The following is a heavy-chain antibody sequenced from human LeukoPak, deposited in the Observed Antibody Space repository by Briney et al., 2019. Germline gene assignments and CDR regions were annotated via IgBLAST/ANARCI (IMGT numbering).Heavy chain of an antibody. CDR1: GYRFTSYW. J-gene: IGHJ4*02. Sequence: EESLKTSLKAPGYRFTSYWIGWVRQMPGKGLEGMGIIYPSDSDTRYNTSFQGQVTISADKFIRNAFLQWSSLEASATALYYCARSAKAMVRGIIDGTLDYWGQGTQVTVSS. V-gene: IGHV5-51*01. D-gene: IGHD3-10*01. CDR3: ARSAKAMVRGIIDGTLDY. CDR2: IYPSDSDT.